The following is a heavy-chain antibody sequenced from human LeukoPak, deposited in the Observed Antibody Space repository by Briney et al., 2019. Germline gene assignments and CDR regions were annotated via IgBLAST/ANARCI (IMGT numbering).Heavy chain of an antibody. Sequence: GGSLRLSCAASGLTFSSIWMSWVRQAPGKGLEWVANINQDGREKYYVDSVKGRFTISRDNAKNSLYLQMNSLRAEDTAVYFCGSPRRGYWGQGTLVTVSS. CDR1: GLTFSSIW. V-gene: IGHV3-7*01. J-gene: IGHJ4*02. CDR3: GSPRRGY. CDR2: INQDGREK.